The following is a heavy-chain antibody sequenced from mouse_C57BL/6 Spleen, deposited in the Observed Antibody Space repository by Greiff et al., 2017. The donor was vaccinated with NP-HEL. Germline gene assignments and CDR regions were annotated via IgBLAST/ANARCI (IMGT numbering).Heavy chain of an antibody. Sequence: VQLKESEGGLVQPGSSMKLSCTASGFTFSDYYMAWVRQVPEKGLEWVANINYDGSSTYYLDSLKSRFIISRDNAKNILYLQMSSLKSEDTATYYCARGGYGSSYWYFDVWGTGTTVTVSS. J-gene: IGHJ1*03. D-gene: IGHD1-1*01. CDR2: INYDGSST. CDR1: GFTFSDYY. CDR3: ARGGYGSSYWYFDV. V-gene: IGHV5-16*01.